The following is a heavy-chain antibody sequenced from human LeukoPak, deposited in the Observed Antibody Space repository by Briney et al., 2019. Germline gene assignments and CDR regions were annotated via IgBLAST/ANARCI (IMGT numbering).Heavy chain of an antibody. J-gene: IGHJ4*02. CDR1: GGSISSYY. CDR3: ARYYYDSSGYLHDY. CDR2: IYYSGST. D-gene: IGHD3-22*01. V-gene: IGHV4-59*08. Sequence: SETLSLTCTVSGGSISSYYWSWIRQPPGKGLEWIGYIYYSGSTNYNPSLKSRVTISVDTSKNQFSLKLSSVTAADTAVYYCARYYYDSSGYLHDYWGQGTLVTVSS.